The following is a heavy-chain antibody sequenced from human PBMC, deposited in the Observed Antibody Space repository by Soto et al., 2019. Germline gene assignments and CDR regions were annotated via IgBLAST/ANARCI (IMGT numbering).Heavy chain of an antibody. CDR3: AREEILTAYNWFDP. Sequence: SQTLSLTCAISGDSVSSNSAAWNWIRQSPSRGLEWLGRTYYRSKWYNDYAVSVQSRITINSDTSKNQFSLQLNSVTPDDTAVYFCAREEILTAYNWFDPWGQGTLVTVSS. CDR2: TYYRSKWYN. CDR1: GDSVSSNSAA. J-gene: IGHJ5*02. D-gene: IGHD5-18*01. V-gene: IGHV6-1*01.